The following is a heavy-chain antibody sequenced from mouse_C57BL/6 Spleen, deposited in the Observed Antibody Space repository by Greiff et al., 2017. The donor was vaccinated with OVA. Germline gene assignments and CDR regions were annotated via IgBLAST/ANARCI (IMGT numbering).Heavy chain of an antibody. J-gene: IGHJ1*03. CDR2: IDPEDGET. CDR1: GFNIKDYY. D-gene: IGHD2-2*01. Sequence: EVKLQESGAELVKPGASVKLSCTASGFNIKDYYMHWVKQRTEQGLEWIGRIDPEDGETKYAPKFQGKATITADTSSNTAYLQLSSLTSEDTAVYYGATMVTTGSFDVWGKGTTVTVSS. CDR3: ATMVTTGSFDV. V-gene: IGHV14-2*01.